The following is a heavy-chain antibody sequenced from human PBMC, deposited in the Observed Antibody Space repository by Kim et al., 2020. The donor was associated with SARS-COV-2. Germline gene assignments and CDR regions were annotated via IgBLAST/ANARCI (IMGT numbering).Heavy chain of an antibody. J-gene: IGHJ4*02. D-gene: IGHD2-21*02. CDR3: ARYPMLAYCGGDCGYYFDY. CDR2: IYPGDSDT. CDR1: GYSFTSYW. Sequence: GESLKISCKGSGYSFTSYWIGWVRQMPGKGLEWMGIIYPGDSDTRYSPSFQGQVTISADKSISTAYLQWSSLKASDTAMYYCARYPMLAYCGGDCGYYFDYWGQGTLVTVSS. V-gene: IGHV5-51*01.